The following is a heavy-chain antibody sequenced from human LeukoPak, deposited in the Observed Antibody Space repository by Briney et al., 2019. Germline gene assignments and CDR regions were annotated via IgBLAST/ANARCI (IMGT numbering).Heavy chain of an antibody. CDR1: GFTFSSYA. V-gene: IGHV3-23*01. J-gene: IGHJ4*02. Sequence: PGGSLRLSCAASGFTFSSYAMSWVRQAPGKGLEWVSAISGSGGSTYYADSVKGRFTISRDNSKNTLYLQMNSLRAEDTAVYYCAKDQRETIFGVVTYYFDYWGQGTLITVSS. CDR2: ISGSGGST. CDR3: AKDQRETIFGVVTYYFDY. D-gene: IGHD3-3*01.